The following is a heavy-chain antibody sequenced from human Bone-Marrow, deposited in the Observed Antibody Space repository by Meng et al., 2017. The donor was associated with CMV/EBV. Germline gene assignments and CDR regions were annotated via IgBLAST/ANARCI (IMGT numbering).Heavy chain of an antibody. V-gene: IGHV4-39*07. D-gene: IGHD3-9*01. Sequence: SETLSLTCTVSGGSISSSSYYWGWIRQPPGKGLEWIGSIYYSGSTYYNPSLKSRVTISVDTSKNQFSLKLSSVTAADTAVYYCARDQGPPGLAAGVLRYFDSPGYYYGMDVWGQGTTVTVSS. J-gene: IGHJ6*02. CDR3: ARDQGPPGLAAGVLRYFDSPGYYYGMDV. CDR1: GGSISSSSYY. CDR2: IYYSGST.